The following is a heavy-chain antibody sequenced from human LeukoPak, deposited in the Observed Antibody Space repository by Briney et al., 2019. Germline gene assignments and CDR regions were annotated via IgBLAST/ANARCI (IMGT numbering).Heavy chain of an antibody. D-gene: IGHD3-10*01. CDR2: VSTYNGNT. CDR3: ARDSGGGYFYY. J-gene: IGHJ4*02. CDR1: GYTFPTYG. Sequence: ASVKVSCKASGYTFPTYGITCVRQAPGQGLEWMGWVSTYNGNTNYAQKFQGRVAMTTDTSTSTAYMELRSLRSDDTAVYYCARDSGGGYFYYWGQGTLVIVSS. V-gene: IGHV1-18*01.